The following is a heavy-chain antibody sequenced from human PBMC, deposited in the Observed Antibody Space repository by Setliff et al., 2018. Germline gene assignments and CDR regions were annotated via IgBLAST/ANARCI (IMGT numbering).Heavy chain of an antibody. Sequence: SETLSLTCTASGGSIRNYYWSWIRQPPGKGLEWIGYIQTGGSTNYNPSLKSRVNISVDTSKKQFSLKLSSVTAADTAVYYCARGGGRIRQLGATGVHTFDIWGQGTVVTVSS. V-gene: IGHV4-4*08. CDR1: GGSIRNYY. D-gene: IGHD1-26*01. CDR3: ARGGGRIRQLGATGVHTFDI. CDR2: IQTGGST. J-gene: IGHJ3*02.